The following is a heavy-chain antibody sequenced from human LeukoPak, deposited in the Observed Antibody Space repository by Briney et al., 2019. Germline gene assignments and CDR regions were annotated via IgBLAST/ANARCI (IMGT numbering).Heavy chain of an antibody. D-gene: IGHD1-26*01. V-gene: IGHV1-2*06. CDR2: INPNSGGT. Sequence: ASVKVSCKASGYTFTGYYMHWVRQAPGQGLQWMGRINPNSGGTNYAQKFQGRVTMTRDTSISTAYMELSRLRSDDTAVYYCARDTGRSVGATDYWGQGTLVTVSS. J-gene: IGHJ4*02. CDR3: ARDTGRSVGATDY. CDR1: GYTFTGYY.